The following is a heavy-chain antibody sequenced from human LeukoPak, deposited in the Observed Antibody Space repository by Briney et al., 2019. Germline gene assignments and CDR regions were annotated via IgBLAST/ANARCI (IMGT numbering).Heavy chain of an antibody. Sequence: ASVKVSFKSSGYTFTTFDINWVRQASGQGLEYMGWMNPKNGNTGYAQKFQGRVAMTRSLSITTSYMELSNLTSEDTAVYYCATAGSLGDYKWGQGSLVTVSS. CDR3: ATAGSLGDYK. CDR2: MNPKNGNT. V-gene: IGHV1-8*01. J-gene: IGHJ4*02. CDR1: GYTFTTFD. D-gene: IGHD4-17*01.